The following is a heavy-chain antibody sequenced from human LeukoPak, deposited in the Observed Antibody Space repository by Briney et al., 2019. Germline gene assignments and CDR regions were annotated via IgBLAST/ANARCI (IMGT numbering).Heavy chain of an antibody. CDR2: IYYSGGT. CDR3: ARRGMPAVGTFRSDWFDP. V-gene: IGHV4-31*03. Sequence: PSQTLSLTCTVSGGSLSSGRYYWSWIRQHPGKGLEWIGDIYYSGGTYYNPSLKSRVTISVDTSKNQFSLKLSSVTAADTAVYYCARRGMPAVGTFRSDWFDPWGQGTLVTVSS. CDR1: GGSLSSGRYY. J-gene: IGHJ5*02. D-gene: IGHD6-13*01.